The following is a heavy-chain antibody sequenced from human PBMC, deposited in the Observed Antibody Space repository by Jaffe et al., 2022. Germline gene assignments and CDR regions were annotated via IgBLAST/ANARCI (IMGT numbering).Heavy chain of an antibody. V-gene: IGHV7-4-1*02. J-gene: IGHJ4*02. CDR3: ARDSESGNDYFDY. CDR1: GYTFERWV. CDR2: INTNTGEP. D-gene: IGHD5-12*01. Sequence: QVQVVQSGSELKKPGASVKISCKASGYTFERWVMNWVRLAPGQGLEWMGWINTNTGEPTYAPGFTGRFVFSMDTSVSTAYLQISSLKAEDTAVYYCARDSESGNDYFDYWGQGTLVTVSS.